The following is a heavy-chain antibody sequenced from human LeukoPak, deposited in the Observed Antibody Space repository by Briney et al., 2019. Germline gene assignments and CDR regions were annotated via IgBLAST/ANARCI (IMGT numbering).Heavy chain of an antibody. V-gene: IGHV3-23*01. CDR1: GFTFSSYA. J-gene: IGHJ4*02. CDR3: AKRGYYDFWSGPTDDY. CDR2: ISGSGGST. Sequence: GGSLRLSCAASGFTFSSYAMSWVRQAPGKGLEWVSAISGSGGSTYYADSVKGRFTISRDNSKNTPYLQMNSLRAEDTAVYYCAKRGYYDFWSGPTDDYWGQGTLVTVSS. D-gene: IGHD3-3*01.